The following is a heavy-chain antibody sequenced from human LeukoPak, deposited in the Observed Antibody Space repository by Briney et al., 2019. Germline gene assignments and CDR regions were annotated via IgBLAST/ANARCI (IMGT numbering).Heavy chain of an antibody. CDR3: ARDWLDYYGSGSPSDFYGRDV. CDR1: GFTFSSYS. J-gene: IGHJ6*02. V-gene: IGHV3-21*01. CDR2: ISSSSSYI. Sequence: KAGGSLRLSCAASGFTFSSYSMNWVRQAPGKGLEWVSSISSSSSYIYYADSVKGRFTISRDNAKNSLYLQMNSLRAEDTAVYYCARDWLDYYGSGSPSDFYGRDVWGQGTTVTVSS. D-gene: IGHD3-10*01.